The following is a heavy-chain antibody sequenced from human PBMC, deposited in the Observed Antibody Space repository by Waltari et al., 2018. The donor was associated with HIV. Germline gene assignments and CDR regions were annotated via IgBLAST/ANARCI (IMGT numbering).Heavy chain of an antibody. CDR3: ARGGCSGGTCYSKSFDL. D-gene: IGHD2-15*01. V-gene: IGHV1-69*01. CDR1: GGTFRSYT. Sequence: QVQLVQSGAEMKMSGSSVKVSCKASGGTFRSYTISWVRQAPGQGLEWMGGIIPKFGTVKYAQKFQGRVTMTADESTSTVYLELTSLRSDDTAVYYCARGGCSGGTCYSKSFDLWGQGTLVTVSS. CDR2: IIPKFGTV. J-gene: IGHJ3*01.